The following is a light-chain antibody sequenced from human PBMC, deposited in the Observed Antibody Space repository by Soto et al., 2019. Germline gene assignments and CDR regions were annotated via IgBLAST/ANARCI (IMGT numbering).Light chain of an antibody. J-gene: IGLJ1*01. CDR2: EGN. CDR1: SSDVGTYTL. CDR3: SSFTSTSTFV. V-gene: IGLV2-14*02. Sequence: QSVLTQPASVSGSPGQSITISCTGISSDVGTYTLISWYQQHPGKAPKLIIYEGNKRPSGVSNRFSGSKSGNTASLTISGLQAEDEADYYCSSFTSTSTFVFGTGTRSPS.